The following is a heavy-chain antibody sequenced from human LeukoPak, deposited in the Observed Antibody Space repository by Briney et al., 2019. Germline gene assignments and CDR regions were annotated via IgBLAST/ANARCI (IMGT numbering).Heavy chain of an antibody. CDR1: GYTFTGYY. J-gene: IGHJ5*02. V-gene: IGHV1-2*02. Sequence: VASVKVSCTASGYTFTGYYMHWVRQAPGQGLEWMGWINPNSGGTNYAQKFQGRVTMTRDTSISTAYMELSRLRSDDTAVYYCAREQWLVRVYWFDPWGQGTLVTVSS. D-gene: IGHD6-19*01. CDR2: INPNSGGT. CDR3: AREQWLVRVYWFDP.